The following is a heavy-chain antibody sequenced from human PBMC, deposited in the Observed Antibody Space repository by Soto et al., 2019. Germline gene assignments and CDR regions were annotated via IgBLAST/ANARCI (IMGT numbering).Heavy chain of an antibody. J-gene: IGHJ6*02. D-gene: IGHD2-2*01. CDR3: ARARIVAVSGRTGGYYYYAMDL. CDR1: GGTFTSYS. Sequence: QVQLEQSGAEVKRPGSSVKVSCRASGGTFTSYSINWVRRAPGQGPEWMGAVIPRFGTTIYAQRFEGRVTVTADASTGTVFMEMSGLRPEDTAVYFCARARIVAVSGRTGGYYYYAMDLWGQGTAVIVSS. V-gene: IGHV1-69*01. CDR2: VIPRFGTT.